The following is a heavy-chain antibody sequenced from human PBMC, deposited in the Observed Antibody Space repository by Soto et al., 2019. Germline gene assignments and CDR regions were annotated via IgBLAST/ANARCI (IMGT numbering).Heavy chain of an antibody. V-gene: IGHV2-5*02. Sequence: QITLNESGPTQVKPRQTLTLTCTFSGFSLTTSGVGVGWTRQSPGKAPEWLALIYWEDDKRYSPSLKSRLTITKDTSKNQVVLTMAVLDPADTATYYCAHRVLRTVFGLVTTTAIYFDFWGQGTPVAVSS. CDR2: IYWEDDK. CDR3: AHRVLRTVFGLVTTTAIYFDF. J-gene: IGHJ4*02. CDR1: GFSLTTSGVG. D-gene: IGHD3-3*01.